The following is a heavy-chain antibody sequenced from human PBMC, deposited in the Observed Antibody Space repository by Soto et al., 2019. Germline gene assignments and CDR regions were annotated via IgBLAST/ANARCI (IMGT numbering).Heavy chain of an antibody. CDR1: SASIISEQR. CDR2: IHHSGST. Sequence: QMQLQESGPGLVKPSETLSLTCAVSSASIISEQRWSWVRQPPGKGLEWIGEIHHSGSTNNNPSLRSRVTMSVDKSKNQFSLNLNSVTAADTAVYYCARSFGGYAIDQWGQGTLVIGSS. D-gene: IGHD6-19*01. CDR3: ARSFGGYAIDQ. J-gene: IGHJ4*02. V-gene: IGHV4-4*02.